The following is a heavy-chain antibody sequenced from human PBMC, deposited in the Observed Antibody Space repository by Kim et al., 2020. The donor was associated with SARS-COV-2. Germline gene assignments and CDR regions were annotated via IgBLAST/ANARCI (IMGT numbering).Heavy chain of an antibody. CDR1: GYTITSYG. CDR3: AKQAPSVGYYYYGMDV. CDR2: ISAYNVNT. V-gene: IGHV1-18*01. D-gene: IGHD6-13*01. Sequence: ASVKVSCKASGYTITSYGINWVRQAPGQGLSWMVWISAYNVNTHYAPKLQGRVPMPTDTSTRTASLALRSLRSDDPAVYYCAKQAPSVGYYYYGMDVWGQGTTGTVSS. J-gene: IGHJ6*02.